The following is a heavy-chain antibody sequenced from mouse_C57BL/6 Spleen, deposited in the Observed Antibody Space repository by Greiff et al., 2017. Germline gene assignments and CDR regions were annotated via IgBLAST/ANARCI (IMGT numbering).Heavy chain of an antibody. D-gene: IGHD2-2*01. CDR1: GYTFTEYT. Sequence: VQLQQSGAELVKPGASVKLSCKASGYTFTEYTIHWVKQRSGQGLEWIGWFYPGSGSIKYNEKFKVKATLTADKSSSTAYMELSRLTSEDSAVXFCARHEVKDYGYPYAMDYWGQGTSVTVSS. V-gene: IGHV1-62-2*01. J-gene: IGHJ4*01. CDR3: ARHEVKDYGYPYAMDY. CDR2: FYPGSGSI.